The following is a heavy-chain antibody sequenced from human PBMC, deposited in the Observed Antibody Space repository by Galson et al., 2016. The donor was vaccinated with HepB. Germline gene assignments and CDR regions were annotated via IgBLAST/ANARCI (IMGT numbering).Heavy chain of an antibody. V-gene: IGHV3-7*01. CDR3: VSGYTSGI. Sequence: LRLSCAASRFVFSAYWLSWVRQSPGKGLEWVASINQDGNGRYYVDSAKGRFIISRDNARTSLSLQMHSLRVDDTSIYYCVSGYTSGIWGPGTMVIVSS. J-gene: IGHJ3*02. CDR2: INQDGNGR. CDR1: RFVFSAYW. D-gene: IGHD6-25*01.